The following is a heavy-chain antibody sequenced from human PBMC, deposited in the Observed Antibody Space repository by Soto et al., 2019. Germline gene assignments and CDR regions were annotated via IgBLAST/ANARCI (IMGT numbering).Heavy chain of an antibody. J-gene: IGHJ4*02. CDR1: GFTFSDYY. Sequence: PGGSLRLSCAASGFTFSDYYMSWIRQAPGKGLEWVSYISSSGSTIYYADSVKGRFTISRDKAKNSLYLQMKSLRAEDTAVYSCSYYSTGFFYYFDYWGQGTLVTVSS. CDR2: ISSSGSTI. CDR3: SYYSTGFFYYFDY. V-gene: IGHV3-11*01. D-gene: IGHD6-19*01.